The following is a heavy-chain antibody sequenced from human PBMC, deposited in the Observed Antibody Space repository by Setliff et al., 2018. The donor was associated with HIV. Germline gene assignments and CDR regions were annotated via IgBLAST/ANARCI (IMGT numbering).Heavy chain of an antibody. Sequence: SETLSLTCSVSGDSISSGSYFWGWIRQTPGKGLEWIGNIYYTGFAYYNPSLKSRVTISLDTSKTHFFLYLTSVTDADTAVYFCTREGRGDPAMATTRIDYWGQGKLVTVSS. CDR3: TREGRGDPAMATTRIDY. D-gene: IGHD1-1*01. CDR1: GDSISSGSYF. V-gene: IGHV4-39*02. CDR2: IYYTGFA. J-gene: IGHJ4*02.